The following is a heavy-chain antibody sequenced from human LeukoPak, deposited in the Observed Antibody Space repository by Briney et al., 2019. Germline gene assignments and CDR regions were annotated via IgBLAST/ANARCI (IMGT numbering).Heavy chain of an antibody. J-gene: IGHJ4*02. V-gene: IGHV3-23*01. CDR1: GFTFNSFG. D-gene: IGHD2-21*02. CDR3: AKEIYTVLTSTLDY. CDR2: ISGSGGVI. Sequence: GGSLRLSCAASGFTFNSFGMSWVRQAPGKGLEWVSAISGSGGVIHYADSVKGRFTISRDNSRKTVYLQMNSLRVEDTAVYYCAKEIYTVLTSTLDYWGQGSLVTVSS.